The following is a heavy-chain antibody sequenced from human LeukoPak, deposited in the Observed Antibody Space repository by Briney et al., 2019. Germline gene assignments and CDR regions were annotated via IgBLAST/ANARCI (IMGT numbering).Heavy chain of an antibody. J-gene: IGHJ4*02. D-gene: IGHD1-26*01. Sequence: ASVKVSCKASGYTFTSCYMHWVRQAPGQGLEWMGIINPSGGSTSYAQKFQGRVTMTRDTSTSTVYMELSSLRSEDTAVYYCASVIGSGALPIDYWGQGTLVTVSS. CDR1: GYTFTSCY. CDR3: ASVIGSGALPIDY. CDR2: INPSGGST. V-gene: IGHV1-46*01.